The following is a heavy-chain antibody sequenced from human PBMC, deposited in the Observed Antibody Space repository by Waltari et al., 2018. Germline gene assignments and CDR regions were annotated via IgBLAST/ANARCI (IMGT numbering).Heavy chain of an antibody. J-gene: IGHJ1*01. CDR3: ARDWYYDILTGYHPAEYFQH. CDR1: GGTFSSYA. D-gene: IGHD3-9*01. V-gene: IGHV1-69*13. CDR2: IIPIFGTA. Sequence: QVQLVQSGAEVKKPGSSVKVSCKASGGTFSSYAISWVRQAPGQGPEWMGGIIPIFGTANYSQKFQARVTITADESTSTAYMELSSLRSEDTAVYYCARDWYYDILTGYHPAEYFQHWGQGTLVTVSS.